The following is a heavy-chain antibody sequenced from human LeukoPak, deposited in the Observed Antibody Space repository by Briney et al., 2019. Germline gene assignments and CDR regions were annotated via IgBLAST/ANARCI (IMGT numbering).Heavy chain of an antibody. CDR3: ARARKNYYMDV. CDR1: GGSISSGSYY. J-gene: IGHJ6*03. V-gene: IGHV4-61*02. CDR2: IYTSGST. Sequence: SETLSLTCTVSGGSISSGSYYWSWIRQPAGKGLEWIGRIYTSGSTNYTPSLKSRVTISVDTSKNQFSLKLSSVTAADTAVYYCARARKNYYMDVWGKGTTVTVSS.